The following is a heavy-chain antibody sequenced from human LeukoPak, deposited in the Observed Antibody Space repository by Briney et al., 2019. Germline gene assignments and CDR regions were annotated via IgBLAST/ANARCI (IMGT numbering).Heavy chain of an antibody. CDR2: ISGSGGST. CDR1: GFTFSSYA. D-gene: IGHD2-2*01. Sequence: GGSLRLSCAASGFTFSSYAMSWVRQAPGKGLELVSAISGSGGSTYYADSVKGRFTISRDNSKNTLYLQMNSLRAEDTAVYYCAKDLGYCSSTSCHYYYGMDVWGQGTTVTVSS. V-gene: IGHV3-23*01. J-gene: IGHJ6*02. CDR3: AKDLGYCSSTSCHYYYGMDV.